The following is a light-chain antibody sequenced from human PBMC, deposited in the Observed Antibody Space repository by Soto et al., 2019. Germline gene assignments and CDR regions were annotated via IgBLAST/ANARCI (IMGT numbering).Light chain of an antibody. CDR3: QQCGSSPWT. V-gene: IGKV3-20*01. CDR1: QSVSSTY. Sequence: EIVLTQSPGTLSLSPGERATLSCRASQSVSSTYLAWYQHKPGQAPRLLIYGASSRATGIPDRFSGGGSGTDFTLTISRVEPEDFAVYYCQQCGSSPWTFGQGTKVEIK. J-gene: IGKJ1*01. CDR2: GAS.